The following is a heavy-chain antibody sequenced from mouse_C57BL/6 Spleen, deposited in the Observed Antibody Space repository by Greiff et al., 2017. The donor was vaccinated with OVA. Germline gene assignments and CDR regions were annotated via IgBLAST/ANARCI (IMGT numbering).Heavy chain of an antibody. CDR2: INPNNGGT. J-gene: IGHJ4*01. Sequence: VQLQQSGPELVKPGASVKIPCKASGYTFTDYNMDWVKQSHGKSLEWIGDINPNNGGTIYNQKFKGKATLTVDKSSSTAYMELRSLTSEDTAGYYCARMDYDGSSYGDYAMDYWGQGTSVTVSS. D-gene: IGHD1-1*01. CDR1: GYTFTDYN. V-gene: IGHV1-18*01. CDR3: ARMDYDGSSYGDYAMDY.